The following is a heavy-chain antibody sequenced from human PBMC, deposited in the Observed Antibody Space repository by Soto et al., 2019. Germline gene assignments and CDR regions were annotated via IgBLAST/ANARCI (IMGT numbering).Heavy chain of an antibody. CDR3: AVALAAPTAIGY. V-gene: IGHV3-74*01. CDR2: INSDGSST. Sequence: EVQLVESGGGLVQPGGSLRLSCAASGFTFSSYWMHWVRQAPGKGLVWVSRINSDGSSTSYADSVKGRFTISRDNAKNTLSPQMNILRAEHTAVYYCAVALAAPTAIGYWGQGTLVTVSS. D-gene: IGHD2-15*01. J-gene: IGHJ4*02. CDR1: GFTFSSYW.